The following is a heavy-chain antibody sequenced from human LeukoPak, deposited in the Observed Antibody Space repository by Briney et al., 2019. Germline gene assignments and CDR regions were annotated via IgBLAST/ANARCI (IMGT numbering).Heavy chain of an antibody. Sequence: SETLSLTCTVSGGSISSSTNYWGWIRQPPRKGLEWIGSISYGGSTYYNPSLKSRLTISVDTSKNQFSLKLISVTAADTAVYFCARHHRRYCSTISCYTQFDYWGQGTLVTVSS. D-gene: IGHD2-2*02. CDR3: ARHHRRYCSTISCYTQFDY. CDR2: ISYGGST. J-gene: IGHJ4*02. V-gene: IGHV4-39*01. CDR1: GGSISSSTNY.